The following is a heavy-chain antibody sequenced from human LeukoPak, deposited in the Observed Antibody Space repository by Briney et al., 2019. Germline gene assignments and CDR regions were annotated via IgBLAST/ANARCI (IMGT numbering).Heavy chain of an antibody. D-gene: IGHD3-3*01. CDR2: IWYDGSNK. CDR1: GFTFSSYG. V-gene: IGHV3-33*06. J-gene: IGHJ4*02. Sequence: GRSLRLSCAASGFTFSSYGMHWVRQAPGKGLEWVAVIWYDGSNKYYADSVKGRFTISRDNSKNTLYLQMNSLRAEDTAVYYCAKDFSSYYDFWSGLYGDYFDYWGQGTLVTVSS. CDR3: AKDFSSYYDFWSGLYGDYFDY.